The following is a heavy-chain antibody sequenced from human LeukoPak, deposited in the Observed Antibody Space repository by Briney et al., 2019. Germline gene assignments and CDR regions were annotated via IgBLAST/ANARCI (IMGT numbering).Heavy chain of an antibody. D-gene: IGHD3-10*01. V-gene: IGHV3-23*01. Sequence: GGSLRLSCAASGFTFSSYAMGWVRQAPGKGLVWVSSISADGGVSYYGDSVKGRFTISRDNSKNTLYLQMNSLRADDTAVYYCATPRDTNAFDIWGQGTMVTVSS. J-gene: IGHJ3*02. CDR3: ATPRDTNAFDI. CDR1: GFTFSSYA. CDR2: ISADGGVS.